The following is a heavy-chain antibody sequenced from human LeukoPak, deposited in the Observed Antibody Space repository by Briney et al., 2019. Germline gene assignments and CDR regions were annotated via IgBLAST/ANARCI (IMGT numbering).Heavy chain of an antibody. CDR3: ARDLYCSGGSCVSSGFDY. J-gene: IGHJ4*02. CDR2: ISAYNGNT. Sequence: ASVKVSCKASGYTFTSYAISWVRQAPGQGLEWMGWISAYNGNTNYAQMLQGRVTMTTDTSTTTAYMELRSLRSDDTAVYYCARDLYCSGGSCVSSGFDYWGQGTLVTVSS. D-gene: IGHD2-15*01. CDR1: GYTFTSYA. V-gene: IGHV1-18*01.